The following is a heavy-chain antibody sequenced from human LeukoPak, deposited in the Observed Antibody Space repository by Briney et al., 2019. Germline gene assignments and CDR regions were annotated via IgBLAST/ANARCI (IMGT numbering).Heavy chain of an antibody. CDR2: ISSTSNYI. V-gene: IGHV3-21*01. CDR3: ARELHSYNN. D-gene: IGHD5-18*01. J-gene: IGHJ4*02. CDR1: GFTFSSYS. Sequence: PGGSLILSCAASGFTFSSYSMNWVRQAPGKGLEWVSSISSTSNYIYYADSVKGRFTISRDNAKTSLYLQMNSLRAEDTAVYYCARELHSYNNWGQGTLVTVSS.